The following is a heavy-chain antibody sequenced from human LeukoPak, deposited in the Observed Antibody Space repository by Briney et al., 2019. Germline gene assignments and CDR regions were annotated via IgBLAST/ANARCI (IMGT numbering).Heavy chain of an antibody. D-gene: IGHD2-2*01. J-gene: IGHJ5*02. CDR2: INTNTGNP. CDR1: GYTFTSYA. CDR3: AREGYCSSTSCYVEEDWFDP. Sequence: AAVKVTCKSSGYTFTSYAMNWVRQPPAQGLEWMGWINTNTGNPTNAQGFTGRVVFSLDTSVSTAYLQISSLKAEDTAVYYCAREGYCSSTSCYVEEDWFDPWGQGTLVTVSS. V-gene: IGHV7-4-1*02.